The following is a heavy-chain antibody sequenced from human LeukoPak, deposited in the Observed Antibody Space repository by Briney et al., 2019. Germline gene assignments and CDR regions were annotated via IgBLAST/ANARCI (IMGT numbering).Heavy chain of an antibody. Sequence: GGSLRLSCAASGFTFSNYWMHWVRQVPEKGLVWVSRVNPDGSDITYANSVRGRFTSSRDNAKNTLYPQMNRLRIEDTAVYYCARGGSYGDYWGQGILVTVSS. J-gene: IGHJ4*02. V-gene: IGHV3-74*01. CDR2: VNPDGSDI. CDR1: GFTFSNYW. CDR3: ARGGSYGDY. D-gene: IGHD3-16*01.